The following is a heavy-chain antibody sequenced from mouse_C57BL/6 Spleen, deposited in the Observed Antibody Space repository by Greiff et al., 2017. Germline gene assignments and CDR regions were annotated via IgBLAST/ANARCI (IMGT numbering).Heavy chain of an antibody. CDR3: AREPSEYLDY. V-gene: IGHV1-52*01. CDR1: GYTFTSYW. J-gene: IGHJ1*03. CDR2: IDPSDSET. Sequence: VQLQQPGAELVRPGSSVKLSCKASGYTFTSYWMHWVKQRPIQGLEWIGNIDPSDSETHYNQKFKDKATLTVDKSSSTAYMQLSSLTSEDSAVYYCAREPSEYLDYWGTGTTVTVSS.